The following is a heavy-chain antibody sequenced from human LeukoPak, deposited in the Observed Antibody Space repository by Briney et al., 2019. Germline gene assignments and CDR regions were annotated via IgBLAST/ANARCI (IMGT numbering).Heavy chain of an antibody. J-gene: IGHJ4*02. V-gene: IGHV4-39*02. CDR2: IYYSGST. Sequence: SSETLSHTCTVSGGSISSSSYYWGWIRQPPGKGLEWIGSIYYSGSTYYNPSLKSRVTISVDTSKNQFSLKLSSVTAADTAVYYCAKDPRRYDILTGYYNGRTYYFDYWGQGTLVTVSS. D-gene: IGHD3-9*01. CDR3: AKDPRRYDILTGYYNGRTYYFDY. CDR1: GGSISSSSYY.